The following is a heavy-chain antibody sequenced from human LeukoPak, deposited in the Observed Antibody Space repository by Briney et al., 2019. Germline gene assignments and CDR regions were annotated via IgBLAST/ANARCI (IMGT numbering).Heavy chain of an antibody. CDR1: GYTFTGYY. CDR2: INPNSGGT. J-gene: IGHJ5*02. V-gene: IGHV1-2*02. CDR3: ARDYDLESPWFDP. Sequence: GASVKVSCKASGYTFTGYYMHWVRQAPGQGLEWMGWINPNSGGTNYAQKFQGRVTMTRDTSISTAYMELSRLRSDDTAVYYCARDYDLESPWFDPWGQGTLVTVSS. D-gene: IGHD3-3*01.